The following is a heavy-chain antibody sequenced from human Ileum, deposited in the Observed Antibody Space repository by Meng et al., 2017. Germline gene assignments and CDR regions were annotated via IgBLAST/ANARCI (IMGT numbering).Heavy chain of an antibody. V-gene: IGHV3-73*02. CDR1: GFSFSDSS. J-gene: IGHJ4*02. CDR3: TRLYSAG. CDR2: IRSKANNYAT. D-gene: IGHD6-13*01. Sequence: QLVECGGGLFPPGGSVILSCAASGFSFSDSSMHWVRQASGKGLEWVGHIRSKANNYATAYAASVKGRFTISRDESKNTAYLQMSSLKTEDTAVYYCTRLYSAGWGQGTLVTVSS.